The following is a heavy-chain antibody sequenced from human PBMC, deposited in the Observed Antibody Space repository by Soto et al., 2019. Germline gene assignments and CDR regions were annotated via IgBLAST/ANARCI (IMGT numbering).Heavy chain of an antibody. CDR2: IYHSGST. J-gene: IGHJ6*02. Sequence: TSETLSLTCSVSGGSISGYYWSWIRQTPEKGLEWIGYIYHSGSTNYNPSHKSRVTISVDKSKNQFSLQLSSMTAADTAVYYCAREKSYGMDVWGQGTTVTVSS. CDR3: AREKSYGMDV. V-gene: IGHV4-59*12. CDR1: GGSISGYY.